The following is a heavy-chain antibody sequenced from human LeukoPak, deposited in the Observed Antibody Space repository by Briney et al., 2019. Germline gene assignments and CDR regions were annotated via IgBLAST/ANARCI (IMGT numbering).Heavy chain of an antibody. V-gene: IGHV4-39*01. J-gene: IGHJ4*02. D-gene: IGHD5-18*01. CDR1: GGSISSSSYY. CDR3: ARHMRGHSYGPFDS. CDR2: IYYSGST. Sequence: SETLSLTCTVSGGSISSSSYYWGWIRQPPGKGLEWIGSIYYSGSTYYNPSLKSRVTISVDTSKKQFSLNLTSVTAADAAVYYCARHMRGHSYGPFDSWGQGTLVTVSS.